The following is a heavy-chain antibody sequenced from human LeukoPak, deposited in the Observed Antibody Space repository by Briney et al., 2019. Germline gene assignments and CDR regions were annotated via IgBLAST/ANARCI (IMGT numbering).Heavy chain of an antibody. J-gene: IGHJ4*02. CDR2: INPNSGGT. D-gene: IGHD3-22*01. Sequence: GASVKVSCKASGYTFTGYYMHWVRQAPGQGLEWMGWINPNSGGTNYAQKFQGGVTMTRDTSFTTAYMEVSRLTSDDTAVYYCARAGVPYDTRNYYVKTDFDYWGQGTLVTVSS. CDR1: GYTFTGYY. CDR3: ARAGVPYDTRNYYVKTDFDY. V-gene: IGHV1-2*02.